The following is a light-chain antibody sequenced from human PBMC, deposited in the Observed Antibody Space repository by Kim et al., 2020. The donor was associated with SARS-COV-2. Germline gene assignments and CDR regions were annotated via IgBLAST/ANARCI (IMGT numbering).Light chain of an antibody. CDR2: KNN. V-gene: IGLV1-47*01. Sequence: GQRVTISCSGGSSNIGSNSVYWDQQLPGTAPKPLIYKNNQRPSRVPDRFSGSKSGTSASLAISGLRSEDEADYHCATWDDSLSGVVFGGGTQLTVL. CDR3: ATWDDSLSGVV. CDR1: SSNIGSNS. J-gene: IGLJ2*01.